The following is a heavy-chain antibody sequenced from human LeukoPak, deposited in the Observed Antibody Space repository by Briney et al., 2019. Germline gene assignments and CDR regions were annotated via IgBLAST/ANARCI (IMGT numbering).Heavy chain of an antibody. CDR3: ARESTWDAFDV. V-gene: IGHV3-48*03. CDR1: GFTFSTYE. J-gene: IGHJ3*01. CDR2: ISISGDTI. Sequence: GGSLRLSCAASGFTFSTYEMNWVRQAPGKGLEWVSYISISGDTIDYADSVKGRFTMSRDIAKNSLYLQMNSLGPEDTAVYYCARESTWDAFDVWGQGTMVTVSS.